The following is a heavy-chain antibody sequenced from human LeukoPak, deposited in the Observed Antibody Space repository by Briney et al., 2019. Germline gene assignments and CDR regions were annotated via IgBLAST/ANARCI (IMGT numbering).Heavy chain of an antibody. CDR1: GFTFSTYW. V-gene: IGHV3-7*01. CDR2: IKEDGTDK. CDR3: ARDTYRFFDL. Sequence: GGSLRLSGAASGFTFSTYWMGWVRQAPGKGLEWVADIKEDGTDKYSVDSVKGRFIISRDNAKNSLYLQMNSLRAEDTAVYYCARDTYRFFDLWGRGTLVTVSS. J-gene: IGHJ2*01.